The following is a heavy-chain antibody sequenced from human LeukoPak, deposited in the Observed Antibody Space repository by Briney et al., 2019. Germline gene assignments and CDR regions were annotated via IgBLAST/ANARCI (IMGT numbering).Heavy chain of an antibody. V-gene: IGHV4-39*01. Sequence: PSETLSLTCIVSGGSISSTSSYWDWIRQSPGKGLEWIGTIYYSGSTDYNPSLKSRVTMSVETSKNQISLKLSSVTAADTAVYYCARNISTVANGARYNWFDPWGPGTLVTVSS. D-gene: IGHD4-11*01. CDR3: ARNISTVANGARYNWFDP. CDR1: GGSISSTSSY. CDR2: IYYSGST. J-gene: IGHJ5*02.